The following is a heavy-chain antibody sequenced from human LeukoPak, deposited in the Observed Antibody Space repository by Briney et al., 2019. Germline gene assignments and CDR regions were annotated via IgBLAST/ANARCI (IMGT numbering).Heavy chain of an antibody. CDR3: ARDWCTRGSCYAPSGQNWFDP. CDR1: GGSISSSSYY. Sequence: NPSETLSLTCTVSGGSISSSSYYWGWIRQPPGKGLEWIGSIYYSGSTYYNPSLKSRVTISVDTSKNQFSLKLSSVTAADTAVYYCARDWCTRGSCYAPSGQNWFDPWGQGTLVTVSS. CDR2: IYYSGST. D-gene: IGHD2-15*01. V-gene: IGHV4-39*07. J-gene: IGHJ5*02.